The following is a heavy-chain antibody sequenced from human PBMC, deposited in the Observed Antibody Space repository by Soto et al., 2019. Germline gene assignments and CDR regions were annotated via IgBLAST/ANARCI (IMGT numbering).Heavy chain of an antibody. J-gene: IGHJ4*02. CDR2: IYYSGST. V-gene: IGHV4-59*01. Sequence: SQTLSLTCTVSGGSISSYYWSWIRQPPGKGLEWIGYIYYSGSTNYNPSLKSRVTISVDTSKNQFSLKLSSVTAADTAVYYCARRVRTGSSGYYYYFDYWGQGTLVTVSS. CDR3: ARRVRTGSSGYYYYFDY. CDR1: GGSISSYY. D-gene: IGHD3-22*01.